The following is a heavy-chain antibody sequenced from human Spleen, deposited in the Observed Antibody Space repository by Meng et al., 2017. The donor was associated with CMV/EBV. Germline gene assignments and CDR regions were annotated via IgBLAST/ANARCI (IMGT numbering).Heavy chain of an antibody. D-gene: IGHD2-2*01. V-gene: IGHV1-2*02. J-gene: IGHJ4*02. Sequence: ASVKVSCKASGYTFTGYYMHWVRQAPGQGLEWMGWINPNSGGTNYAQKLQGRVTMTTDTSTSTAYMELRSLRSDDTAVYYCARLSVRYCSSTSCYFDYWGQGTLVTVSS. CDR2: INPNSGGT. CDR3: ARLSVRYCSSTSCYFDY. CDR1: GYTFTGYY.